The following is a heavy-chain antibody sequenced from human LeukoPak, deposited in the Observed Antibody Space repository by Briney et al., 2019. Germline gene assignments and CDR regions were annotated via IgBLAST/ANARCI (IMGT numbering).Heavy chain of an antibody. CDR2: IYYSGIT. D-gene: IGHD7-27*01. CDR3: ARSLTGPFDAFDI. Sequence: NPSQTLSLTCTVSGGSISSGGYYWSWIRQHPGKGLEWIGYIYYSGITYYNPSLKSRVTISVDTSKNQFSLKLSSVTAADTAVYYCARSLTGPFDAFDIWGQGTMVTVSS. J-gene: IGHJ3*02. V-gene: IGHV4-31*03. CDR1: GGSISSGGYY.